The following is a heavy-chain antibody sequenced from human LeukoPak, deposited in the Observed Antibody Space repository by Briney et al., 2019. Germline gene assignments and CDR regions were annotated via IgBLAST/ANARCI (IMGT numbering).Heavy chain of an antibody. V-gene: IGHV3-66*01. Sequence: GGSLRLSCAPSGFTVNSNYMTWVRQAPGKGLEWVSIVYSADSTFYADSVKGRFTISRDKSKNTLYLQMNSLRAEDTAMYYCARDRGGGYHAGIFYWGQGTLVTVSS. CDR1: GFTVNSNY. CDR3: ARDRGGGYHAGIFY. D-gene: IGHD5-12*01. CDR2: VYSADST. J-gene: IGHJ4*02.